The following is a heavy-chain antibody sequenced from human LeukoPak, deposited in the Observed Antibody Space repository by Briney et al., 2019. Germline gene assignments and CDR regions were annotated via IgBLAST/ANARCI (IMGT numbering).Heavy chain of an antibody. Sequence: GGSLRLSCAASGFTFSSYAMSWVRQAPGKGLEWVSAISGSGGSTCYADSVKGRFTISRDNSKNTLYLQMNSLRAEDTAVYYCAKVAWSGYSSGWYDYWGQGTLVTVSS. V-gene: IGHV3-23*01. J-gene: IGHJ4*02. CDR1: GFTFSSYA. CDR2: ISGSGGST. D-gene: IGHD6-19*01. CDR3: AKVAWSGYSSGWYDY.